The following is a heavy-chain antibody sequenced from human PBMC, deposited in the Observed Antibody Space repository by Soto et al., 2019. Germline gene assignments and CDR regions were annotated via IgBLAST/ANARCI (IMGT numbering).Heavy chain of an antibody. CDR3: VRQGIDYLHGLVDV. CDR2: VCYTGGT. D-gene: IGHD1-26*01. J-gene: IGHJ6*02. CDR1: SGPSSSHN. V-gene: IGHV4-59*08. Sequence: QVHVQQSGPGLVKPSETLSLSCTVSSGPSSSHNWGWIRQPPGRGLEWIGYVCYTGGTSYNPSLKGRVTISADTSTNHISLTLSSVTAADTAVYYCVRQGIDYLHGLVDVWAKGPRSASP.